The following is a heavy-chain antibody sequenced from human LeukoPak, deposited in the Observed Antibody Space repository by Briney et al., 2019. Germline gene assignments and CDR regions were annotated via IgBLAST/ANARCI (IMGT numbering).Heavy chain of an antibody. J-gene: IGHJ6*02. D-gene: IGHD5-24*01. V-gene: IGHV3-48*02. CDR3: ARGRWGEAICGMDV. Sequence: GGSLRLSCTASGFTFSTYIMNRVXQPPGXGLEWISFINSGSNNMFYTEXVRGRFTISRDHATNSLYLQMNSPRDEDTAVYFCARGRWGEAICGMDVWGQGTTVTVSS. CDR1: GFTFSTYI. CDR2: INSGSNNM.